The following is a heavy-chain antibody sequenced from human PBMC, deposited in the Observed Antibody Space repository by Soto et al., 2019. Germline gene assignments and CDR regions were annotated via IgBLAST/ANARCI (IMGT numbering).Heavy chain of an antibody. CDR1: GGSISSYY. J-gene: IGHJ1*01. D-gene: IGHD6-13*01. V-gene: IGHV4-59*08. CDR2: IYYSGST. Sequence: SETLSLTCTVSGGSISSYYWSWIRQPPGKGLEWIGYIYYSGSTNYNPSLKSRVTISVDTSKNQFSLKLSSVTAADTAVYYCARLIAAAGTTEYFQHWGQGTLVTVSS. CDR3: ARLIAAAGTTEYFQH.